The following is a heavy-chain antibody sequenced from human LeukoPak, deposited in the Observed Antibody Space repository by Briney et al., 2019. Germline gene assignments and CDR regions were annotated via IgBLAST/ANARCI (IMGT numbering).Heavy chain of an antibody. CDR2: ISGGGGGT. J-gene: IGHJ4*02. Sequence: GGSLRLSCATSGFTFSSYAMSWVRQAPGKGLEGVSGISGGGGGTYYADSVKGRFTISRDNSKNTLYLQMNSLRAEDTAVYYCAKDRGIPAAKTPHDYWGQGTLVTVSS. D-gene: IGHD2-2*01. V-gene: IGHV3-23*01. CDR3: AKDRGIPAAKTPHDY. CDR1: GFTFSSYA.